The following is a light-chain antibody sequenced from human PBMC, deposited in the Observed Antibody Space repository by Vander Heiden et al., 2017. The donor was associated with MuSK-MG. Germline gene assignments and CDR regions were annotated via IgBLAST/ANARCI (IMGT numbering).Light chain of an antibody. CDR3: QQYGSSPRT. Sequence: EIVFTQSPGTLSLSPGERATLPCRASQSVSSSYLAWYQQKPGQAPRLLIYGASSRATGIPDRFSGSGSGTDFTLTISRLEPEDFAVYYCQQYGSSPRTFGQGTKVEIK. J-gene: IGKJ1*01. V-gene: IGKV3-20*01. CDR2: GAS. CDR1: QSVSSSY.